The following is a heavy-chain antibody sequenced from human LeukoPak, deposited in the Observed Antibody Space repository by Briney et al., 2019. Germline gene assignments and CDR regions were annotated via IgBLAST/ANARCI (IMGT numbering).Heavy chain of an antibody. J-gene: IGHJ6*03. CDR2: IKQDGSEK. CDR3: ARVNFWSGYSLYYYYYYMDV. CDR1: GFTFSSYW. Sequence: GGSLRLSCAASGFTFSSYWMSWVRQAPGKGLEWVANIKQDGSEKYYVDSVKGGFTISRDNAKNSLYLQMNSLRAEETAVYYCARVNFWSGYSLYYYYYYMDVWGKGTTVTVSS. D-gene: IGHD3-3*01. V-gene: IGHV3-7*04.